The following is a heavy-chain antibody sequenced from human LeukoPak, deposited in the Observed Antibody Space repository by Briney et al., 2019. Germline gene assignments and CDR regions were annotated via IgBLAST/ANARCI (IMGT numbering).Heavy chain of an antibody. Sequence: GGSLRLSCAASGFTFSSYAMHWVRQAPGKGLEWVAVISYDGSNKYYADSVKRRFTISRDNSKNTLYLQMNSLRAEHTAVYYCARARQSSLYYIDYWGQGTLVTVSS. CDR3: ARARQSSLYYIDY. D-gene: IGHD6-19*01. CDR1: GFTFSSYA. CDR2: ISYDGSNK. V-gene: IGHV3-30*04. J-gene: IGHJ4*02.